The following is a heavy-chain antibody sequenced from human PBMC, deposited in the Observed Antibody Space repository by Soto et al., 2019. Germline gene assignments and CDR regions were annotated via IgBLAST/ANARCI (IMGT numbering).Heavy chain of an antibody. J-gene: IGHJ6*02. CDR3: ARDLWGYGGTDCYPLDV. D-gene: IGHD2-21*02. Sequence: SEALSLTCTVSGGSISRYYWSWIRQPPGKGLEWIGYIYYSGSTNYNPSLKSRVTISVDTSKNQFSLKLNSVTAADTAVYYCARDLWGYGGTDCYPLDVWGQGTTVTVSS. CDR2: IYYSGST. CDR1: GGSISRYY. V-gene: IGHV4-59*01.